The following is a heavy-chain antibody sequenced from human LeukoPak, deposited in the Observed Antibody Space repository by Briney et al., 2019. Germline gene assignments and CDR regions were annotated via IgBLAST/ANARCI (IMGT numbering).Heavy chain of an antibody. V-gene: IGHV2-5*02. D-gene: IGHD6-13*01. CDR1: GFSLSASGLG. Sequence: SCPTLANPTQTLTVTCTFSGFSLSASGLGVGWIRQPPGKALEWLAVIYWDDDKRYSPSLKSRLTITKDTPKNQVVLTITNMDPVDTATYYCALSPDIAAAGIMSWFDPWGQGTLVTVSS. J-gene: IGHJ5*01. CDR3: ALSPDIAAAGIMSWFDP. CDR2: IYWDDDK.